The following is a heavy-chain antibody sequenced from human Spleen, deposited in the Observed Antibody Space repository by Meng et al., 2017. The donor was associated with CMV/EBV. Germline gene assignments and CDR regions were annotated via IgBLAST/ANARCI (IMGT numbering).Heavy chain of an antibody. D-gene: IGHD5-24*01. CDR1: GFTFSSYA. J-gene: IGHJ4*02. CDR3: AKDRERWLQSGLDY. CDR2: ISYDGSNK. V-gene: IGHV3-30*04. Sequence: GGSLRLSCAASGFTFSSYAMHWVRQAPGKGLEWVAVISYDGSNKYYADSVKGRFTISRDNSKNTLYLQMNSLRAEDTAVYYCAKDRERWLQSGLDYWGQGTMVTVSS.